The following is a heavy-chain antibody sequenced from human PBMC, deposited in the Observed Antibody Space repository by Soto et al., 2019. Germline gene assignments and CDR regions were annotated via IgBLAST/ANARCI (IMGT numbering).Heavy chain of an antibody. CDR1: GFTFSSYS. Sequence: EVQLVESGGGLVKPGGSLRLSCAASGFTFSSYSMNWVRQAPGKGLEWVSSISSSSSYIYYADSVKGRFTISRDNAKNSLYLQMNSLRAEDTAVYYCASGGRSNWYFDLWGRGTLVTVSS. CDR2: ISSSSSYI. J-gene: IGHJ2*01. V-gene: IGHV3-21*01. CDR3: ASGGRSNWYFDL.